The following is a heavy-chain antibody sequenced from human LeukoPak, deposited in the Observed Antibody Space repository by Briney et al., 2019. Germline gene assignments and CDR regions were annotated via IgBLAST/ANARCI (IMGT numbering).Heavy chain of an antibody. D-gene: IGHD6-19*01. J-gene: IGHJ3*02. CDR1: GFTFSSYA. V-gene: IGHV3-30*01. Sequence: SGGSLRLSCAASGFTFSSYAMHWVRQAPGKGLEWVAVISYDGSNKYYADSVKGRFTISRDNSKNTLYLQMNSLRAEDTAVYYCARGSSRYSSGWFPIWGQGTMVTVSS. CDR3: ARGSSRYSSGWFPI. CDR2: ISYDGSNK.